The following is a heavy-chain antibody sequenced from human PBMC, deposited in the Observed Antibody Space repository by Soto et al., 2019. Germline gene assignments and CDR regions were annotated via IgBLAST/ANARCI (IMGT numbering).Heavy chain of an antibody. CDR2: IYWDDDK. CDR1: GFSLSTSGVG. V-gene: IGHV2-5*02. Sequence: GSGPTLVNPTQTLTLTCTFSGFSLSTSGVGVGWIRQPPGKALEWLALIYWDDDKRYRPSLKTRLTITKDTSKNQVVLTMTNMDPVDTATYYCANRRGSGYYVPYYFDDWGQGTLVTVSS. J-gene: IGHJ4*02. D-gene: IGHD3-22*01. CDR3: ANRRGSGYYVPYYFDD.